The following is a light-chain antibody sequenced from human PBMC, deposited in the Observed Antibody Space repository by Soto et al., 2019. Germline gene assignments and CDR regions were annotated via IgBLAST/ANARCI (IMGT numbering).Light chain of an antibody. Sequence: EIVLTQSPGTLSLSPGEGATLSCRASQSISSNFLAWYQQKRGQAPRLLIHGASNRATGIPDRFSGSGSGTDFTLTITRLEPEDFAVYYCQHSGDFRWTFGQGTKVEVK. CDR2: GAS. J-gene: IGKJ1*01. CDR1: QSISSNF. CDR3: QHSGDFRWT. V-gene: IGKV3-20*01.